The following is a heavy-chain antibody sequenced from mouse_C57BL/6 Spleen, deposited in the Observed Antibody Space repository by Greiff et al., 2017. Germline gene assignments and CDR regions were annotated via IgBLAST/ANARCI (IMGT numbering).Heavy chain of an antibody. J-gene: IGHJ3*01. CDR2: LNPGSSVT. D-gene: IGHD2-5*01. Sequence: QVQLQQSGAELVRPGTSVKVSFQASGYAFTNYLIEWVTQRPGQGLEWIGVLNPGSSVTNYNEKLKGKAALTADKSSSTAYMQLSSLTSEDSAVYFGARARGYSNFPWLAYWGQGTLVTVSA. CDR3: ARARGYSNFPWLAY. CDR1: GYAFTNYL. V-gene: IGHV1-54*01.